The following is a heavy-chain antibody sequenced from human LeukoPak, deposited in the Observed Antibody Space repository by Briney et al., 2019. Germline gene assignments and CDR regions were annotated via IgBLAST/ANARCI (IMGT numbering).Heavy chain of an antibody. Sequence: ASVKVSCKASGYTFTSYGISWVRQAPGQGLEWMGWINPNSGGTNYAQKFQGRVTMTRDTSISTAYMELSRLRSDDTAVYYCARDLGSYYLAWWGQGALVTVSS. D-gene: IGHD1-26*01. J-gene: IGHJ4*02. CDR2: INPNSGGT. CDR3: ARDLGSYYLAW. V-gene: IGHV1-2*02. CDR1: GYTFTSYG.